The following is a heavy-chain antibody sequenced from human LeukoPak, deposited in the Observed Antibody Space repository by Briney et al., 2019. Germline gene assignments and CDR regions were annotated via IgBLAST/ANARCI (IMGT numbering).Heavy chain of an antibody. D-gene: IGHD1-26*01. J-gene: IGHJ4*02. CDR2: IKQDGSEK. CDR1: GFTFSSYW. Sequence: GGSLRLSCAASGFTFSSYWMSWVRQAPGKGLEWVATIKQDGSEKYYVDSVKGRFTISRDNAKNSLYLQMNSLRAEDTAVYFCARDLEGATTPENWGQGTLVTVSS. V-gene: IGHV3-7*01. CDR3: ARDLEGATTPEN.